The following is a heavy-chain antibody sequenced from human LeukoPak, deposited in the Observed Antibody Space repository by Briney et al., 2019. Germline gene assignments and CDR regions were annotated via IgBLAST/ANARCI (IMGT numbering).Heavy chain of an antibody. CDR2: NSAYNGNT. J-gene: IGHJ4*02. CDR3: ARDNLPNYYDSSGYFGY. CDR1: GYTFTGYY. D-gene: IGHD3-22*01. Sequence: ASVKVSCKASGYTFTGYYMHWVRQAPGQGLEWMGWNSAYNGNTNYAQKLQGRVTMTTDTSTSTAYMELRSLRSDDTAVYYCARDNLPNYYDSSGYFGYWGQGTLVTVSS. V-gene: IGHV1-18*04.